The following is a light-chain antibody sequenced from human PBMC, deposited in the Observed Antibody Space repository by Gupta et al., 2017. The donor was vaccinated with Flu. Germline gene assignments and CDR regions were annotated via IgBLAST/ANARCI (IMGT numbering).Light chain of an antibody. CDR3: ASWDDSLNDYV. J-gene: IGLJ1*01. Sequence: RVTISCSGSRSTIGSNTVNWYRQLPGTAPTLLIYDNNQRPSGVPDRFSGSKSGTSASLAISGLQADDEADYYCASWDDSLNDYVFAAGTKVTVL. V-gene: IGLV1-44*01. CDR2: DNN. CDR1: RSTIGSNT.